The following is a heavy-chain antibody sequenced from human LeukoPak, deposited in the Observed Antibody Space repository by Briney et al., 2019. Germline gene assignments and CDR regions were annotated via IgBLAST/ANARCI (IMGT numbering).Heavy chain of an antibody. D-gene: IGHD1-20*01. CDR2: IKSDGITI. Sequence: GGSLRLSCAASGFTFSNYMMHWVRQAPGKGLVWVSRIKSDGITITYTDSVKGRFTISRDNAKNTLYLQMNSLRAEDTAVYYCLRDLNWSLDQWGQGTLVTVSS. V-gene: IGHV3-74*01. J-gene: IGHJ4*02. CDR1: GFTFSNYM. CDR3: LRDLNWSLDQ.